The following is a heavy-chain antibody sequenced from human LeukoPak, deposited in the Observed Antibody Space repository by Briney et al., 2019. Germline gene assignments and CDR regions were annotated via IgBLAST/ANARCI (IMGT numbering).Heavy chain of an antibody. CDR1: GYTFTSYA. J-gene: IGHJ3*02. V-gene: IGHV1-3*01. D-gene: IGHD3-9*01. Sequence: ASVKVSCKASGYTFTSYAMHWVRQAPGQRLEWMGWINAGNGNTKYSQKFQGRVAITRDTSASTAYMELSSLRSEDTAVYYCAAGILTGSDAFDIWGQGTMVTVSS. CDR2: INAGNGNT. CDR3: AAGILTGSDAFDI.